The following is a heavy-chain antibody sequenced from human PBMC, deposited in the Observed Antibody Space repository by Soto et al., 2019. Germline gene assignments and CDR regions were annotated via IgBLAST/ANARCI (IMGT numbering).Heavy chain of an antibody. CDR1: GGSVSSGSYY. CDR2: IYYSGST. Sequence: PSETLSLTCTVSGGSVSSGSYYWSWIRQPPGKGLEWIGYIYYSGSTNYNPSLKSRVTISVDTSQHQFSLKLSSVTAADTAVYYCAGGDNYYDSSGYYFAFDIWRQGTMVTVSS. V-gene: IGHV4-61*01. J-gene: IGHJ3*02. D-gene: IGHD3-22*01. CDR3: AGGDNYYDSSGYYFAFDI.